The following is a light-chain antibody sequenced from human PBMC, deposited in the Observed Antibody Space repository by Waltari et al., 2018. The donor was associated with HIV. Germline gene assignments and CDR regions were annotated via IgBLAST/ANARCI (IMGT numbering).Light chain of an antibody. CDR2: GAS. Sequence: EIVMMQSPATLSVSPGQRATLPCRASQSVSRNLAWYQQKPGQSPRLLIYGASTRATGIPARFSASGSGTEFTLTINSLQSEDFAVYYCQQYNIWPPLTFGGGTKVEMK. J-gene: IGKJ4*01. CDR3: QQYNIWPPLT. V-gene: IGKV3-15*01. CDR1: QSVSRN.